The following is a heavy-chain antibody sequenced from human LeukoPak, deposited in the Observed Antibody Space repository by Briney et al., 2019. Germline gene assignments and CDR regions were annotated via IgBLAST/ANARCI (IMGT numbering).Heavy chain of an antibody. CDR1: GYTFTSYG. D-gene: IGHD5-12*01. CDR3: AREYSGYDWGQFDY. J-gene: IGHJ4*02. V-gene: IGHV1-18*01. CDR2: ISAYNGNT. Sequence: GASVKVSCKASGYTFTSYGISWVRQAPGQGLEGMGWISAYNGNTNYAQKLQGRVTMTTDTSTSTAYMELRSLRSDDTAVYYCAREYSGYDWGQFDYWGQGTLVTVSS.